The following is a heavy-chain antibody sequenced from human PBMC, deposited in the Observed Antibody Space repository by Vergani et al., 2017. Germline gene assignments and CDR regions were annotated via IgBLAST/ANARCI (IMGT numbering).Heavy chain of an antibody. CDR1: GFTFSSYG. CDR3: ARDRDIAAAGTGWYFDY. J-gene: IGHJ4*02. Sequence: QVQLVESGGGVVQPGRSLRLSCAASGFTFSSYGMHWVRQAPGTGLEWVAVIWYDGSNKYYADSVKGRVTIARDNSKNTLYLQMNSLRAEDTAVYYCARDRDIAAAGTGWYFDYWGQGTLVTVSS. CDR2: IWYDGSNK. V-gene: IGHV3-33*01. D-gene: IGHD6-13*01.